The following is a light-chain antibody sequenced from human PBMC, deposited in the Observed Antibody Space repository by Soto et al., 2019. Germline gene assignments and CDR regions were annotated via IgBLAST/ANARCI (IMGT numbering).Light chain of an antibody. J-gene: IGKJ1*01. CDR2: GAS. CDR1: QTINNN. CDR3: QQYISYWT. V-gene: IGKV3-15*01. Sequence: VMKQAPATVSVSPGERATLSCRASQTINNNVAWYQLKDGQVPRLVIYGASTRATDIPARFSGSGSGTEFTLTIISLQPDDFATYYCQQYISYWTFGQGTKVAIK.